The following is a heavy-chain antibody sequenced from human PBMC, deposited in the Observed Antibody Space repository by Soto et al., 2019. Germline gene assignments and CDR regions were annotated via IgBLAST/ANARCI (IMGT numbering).Heavy chain of an antibody. Sequence: GGSLRLSCAASGFTFRSYAMSWIRQAPGKGLEWVSAISGSGGSTYYADSVKGRFTISRDNSKNTLYLQMNSLRAEDTAVYYCAKVAVVYAKRVYYYYGMDVWGQGTTVTVSS. CDR1: GFTFRSYA. J-gene: IGHJ6*02. CDR3: AKVAVVYAKRVYYYYGMDV. D-gene: IGHD2-8*02. CDR2: ISGSGGST. V-gene: IGHV3-23*01.